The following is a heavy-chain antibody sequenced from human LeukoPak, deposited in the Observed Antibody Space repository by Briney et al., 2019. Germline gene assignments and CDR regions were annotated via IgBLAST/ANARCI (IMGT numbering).Heavy chain of an antibody. D-gene: IGHD6-19*01. CDR3: ASLLSSGWYLENY. CDR2: ISSSSSTI. Sequence: SGGSLRLSCAASGFTFSRYSMNWVRQAPGKGLEWVSYISSSSSTIYYADSVKGRFTISRDNAKNSLYLQMNSLRAEDTAVYYCASLLSSGWYLENYWGQGTLVTVSS. J-gene: IGHJ4*02. V-gene: IGHV3-48*01. CDR1: GFTFSRYS.